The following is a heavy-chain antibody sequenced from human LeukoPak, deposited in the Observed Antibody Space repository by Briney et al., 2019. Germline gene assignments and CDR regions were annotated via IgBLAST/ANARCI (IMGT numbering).Heavy chain of an antibody. CDR2: IYYSGST. CDR3: ARELRGAGVDI. D-gene: IGHD4/OR15-4a*01. J-gene: IGHJ3*02. CDR1: GGSISSHY. V-gene: IGHV4-59*11. Sequence: PSETLSLTCTVSGGSISSHYWSWIRQPPGKGLEWIGYIYYSGSTNYNPSLKSRVTISVDTSKNQFSLNLSSVTAADTAVYYCARELRGAGVDIWGQGTMVTVSS.